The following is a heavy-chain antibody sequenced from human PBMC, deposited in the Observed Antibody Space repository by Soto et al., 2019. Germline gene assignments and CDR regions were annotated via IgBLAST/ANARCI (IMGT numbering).Heavy chain of an antibody. V-gene: IGHV4-30-4*01. CDR2: IYYSGST. J-gene: IGHJ4*02. CDR1: GGSISSGDYY. Sequence: KASETLSLTCTVSGGSISSGDYYWSWIRQPPGKGLEWIGYIYYSGSTYYNPSLKSRVTISVDTSKNQFSLKLSSVTAADTAVYYCARDRTTTSYGSYFDYWGQGTLVTVSS. D-gene: IGHD4-17*01. CDR3: ARDRTTTSYGSYFDY.